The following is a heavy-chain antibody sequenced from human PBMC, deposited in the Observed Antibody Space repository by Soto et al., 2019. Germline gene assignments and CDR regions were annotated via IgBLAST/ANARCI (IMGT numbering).Heavy chain of an antibody. D-gene: IGHD3-22*01. CDR3: AIYTVDRYYFDY. CDR2: IYYSGST. J-gene: IGHJ4*02. Sequence: SETLSLTCTVSGGSISSYYWSWIRQPPGKGLEWIGNIYYSGSTNYIPSRNSRFTISVDTSKNQFSLKLSSVTAADTAVYYCAIYTVDRYYFDYWGQGTLVTVSS. V-gene: IGHV4-59*01. CDR1: GGSISSYY.